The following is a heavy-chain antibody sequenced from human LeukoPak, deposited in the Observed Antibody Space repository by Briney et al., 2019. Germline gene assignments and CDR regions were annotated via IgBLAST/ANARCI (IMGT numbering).Heavy chain of an antibody. J-gene: IGHJ4*02. D-gene: IGHD3-22*01. V-gene: IGHV4-61*01. CDR2: IYHSGNT. CDR1: GGSVSSGSSF. CDR3: ARDRNYYDSSGYYFAN. Sequence: SETLSLTCTVSGGSVSSGSSFWSWIRQPPGKGLEWIGYIYHSGNTNYNPSLKSRVTISVDTSKSQLSLKLNSVTATDTAVYYCARDRNYYDSSGYYFANWGQGTLVTVSS.